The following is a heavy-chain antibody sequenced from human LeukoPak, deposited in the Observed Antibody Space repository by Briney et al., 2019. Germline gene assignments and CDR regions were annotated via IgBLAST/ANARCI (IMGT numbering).Heavy chain of an antibody. Sequence: SETLSLTCTVSGGSISTYFWSWIRQPPGRGLEWIGYIYYSGSTNYNPSLKSRVIISVDTSKNQFSLKLNSVTAADTAVYYCARVDGSCSGGSCPSGNWFDPWGQGTLVTVSS. CDR1: GGSISTYF. CDR2: IYYSGST. V-gene: IGHV4-59*08. CDR3: ARVDGSCSGGSCPSGNWFDP. D-gene: IGHD2-15*01. J-gene: IGHJ5*02.